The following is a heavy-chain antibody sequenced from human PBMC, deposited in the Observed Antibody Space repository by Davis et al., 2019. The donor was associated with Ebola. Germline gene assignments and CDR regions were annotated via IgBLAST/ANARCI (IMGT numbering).Heavy chain of an antibody. CDR3: ARDRPRYFDL. CDR1: GGSFSGYY. J-gene: IGHJ2*01. CDR2: INHSGST. V-gene: IGHV4-34*01. Sequence: MPSATLSLTCAVYGGSFSGYYWSWIRQPPGKGLEWIGEINHSGSTNYNPSLKSRVTISVDTSKNQFSLKLSSVTAADTAVYYCARDRPRYFDLWGRGTLVTVSS.